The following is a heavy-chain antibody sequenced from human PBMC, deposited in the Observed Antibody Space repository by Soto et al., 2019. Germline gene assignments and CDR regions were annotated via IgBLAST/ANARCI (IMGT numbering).Heavy chain of an antibody. Sequence: VSLTCAVYGCSFRGYYWSWIRQPPLKGLEWIGEINHSGSTNYNPSLKSRVTISVDTTKNQFSLKLSSVTAADTAVYYCARGDYGDYVDYYYYGMDVWGQGTTVTVSS. CDR2: INHSGST. V-gene: IGHV4-34*01. CDR1: GCSFRGYY. D-gene: IGHD4-17*01. CDR3: ARGDYGDYVDYYYYGMDV. J-gene: IGHJ6*02.